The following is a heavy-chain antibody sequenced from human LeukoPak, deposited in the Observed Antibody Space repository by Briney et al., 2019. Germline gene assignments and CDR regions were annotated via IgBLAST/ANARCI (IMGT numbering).Heavy chain of an antibody. CDR3: AKGKRYPDY. J-gene: IGHJ4*02. D-gene: IGHD1-1*01. CDR2: LNLDGSDK. CDR1: VFTFSELY. Sequence: GGSVRLPCGVSVFTFSELYMIWVRQAPGKALGWGGSLNLDGSDKYYVDSVKGRFTISRDNAKNSLYLQRDSLRVEDTAVYYCAKGKRYPDYWGQGTLVTVSS. V-gene: IGHV3-7*03.